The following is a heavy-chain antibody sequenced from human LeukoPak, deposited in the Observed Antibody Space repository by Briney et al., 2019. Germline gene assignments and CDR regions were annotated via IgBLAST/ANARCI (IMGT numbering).Heavy chain of an antibody. CDR1: GGSISSYY. CDR3: TRRLSNGATLDYFDY. J-gene: IGHJ4*02. CDR2: IFDSGDT. V-gene: IGHV4-59*08. D-gene: IGHD4/OR15-4a*01. Sequence: PSETLSLTCTVSGGSISSYYWSWIRQTPGKGLEWLGNIFDSGDTNYNPSLQSRVTISVDTSKKQFSLKLRSVTAADTAVYYCTRRLSNGATLDYFDYWGQGTLVTVSS.